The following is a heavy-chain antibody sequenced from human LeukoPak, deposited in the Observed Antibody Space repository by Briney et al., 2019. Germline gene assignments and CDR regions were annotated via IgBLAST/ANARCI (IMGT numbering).Heavy chain of an antibody. CDR1: GGTFSSYT. D-gene: IGHD3-3*01. V-gene: IGHV1-69*04. CDR3: AREDDFWSGYYRFDY. Sequence: SVKVSCKASGGTFSSYTISWVRQAPGQGLEWMGRIIPILGIANYAQKFQGRVTITAGKSTSTAYMELSSLRSEDTAVYYCAREDDFWSGYYRFDYWGQGTLVTVSS. J-gene: IGHJ4*02. CDR2: IIPILGIA.